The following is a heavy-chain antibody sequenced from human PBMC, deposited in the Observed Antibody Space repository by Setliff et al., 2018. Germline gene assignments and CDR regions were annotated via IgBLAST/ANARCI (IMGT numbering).Heavy chain of an antibody. J-gene: IGHJ3*02. Sequence: SGPTLVNPTQTLTLTCTFSGFSLSTTGVGVGWIRQPPGQALEWLTLIYWNGDERYNPSLKSRLTITKDTSKNQVVLTMTNMDPVDTGTYYCTRIAEVSIREAFDIWGQGTMVTVSS. CDR3: TRIAEVSIREAFDI. CDR1: GFSLSTTGVG. V-gene: IGHV2-5*01. D-gene: IGHD3-3*02. CDR2: IYWNGDE.